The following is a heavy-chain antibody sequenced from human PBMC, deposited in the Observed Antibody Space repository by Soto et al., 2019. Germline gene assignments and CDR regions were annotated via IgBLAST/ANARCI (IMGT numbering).Heavy chain of an antibody. J-gene: IGHJ4*02. CDR1: GFTFSSYG. CDR2: IWYDGSNK. Sequence: QVQLEESGGGVVQPGRSLRLSCAASGFTFSSYGMYWVRQAPGKGLEWVAVIWYDGSNKYYADSVKGRFTIYRDNSKNTLYLQMNSLRAEDTAVYYCAKEGLVGKGYSSSLYIPRFCDYWGQGTLVTVSS. D-gene: IGHD6-13*01. V-gene: IGHV3-33*06. CDR3: AKEGLVGKGYSSSLYIPRFCDY.